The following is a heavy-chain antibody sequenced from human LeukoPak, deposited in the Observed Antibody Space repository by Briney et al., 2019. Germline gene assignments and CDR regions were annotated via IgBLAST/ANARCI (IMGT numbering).Heavy chain of an antibody. CDR3: ASFGISWGSAY. CDR2: ISDDGTYT. J-gene: IGHJ4*02. CDR1: GFTFSNYA. D-gene: IGHD2-21*01. V-gene: IGHV3-74*03. Sequence: GGSLRLTCEASGFTFSNYAMTWVRQAPGKGLVWVSRISDDGTYTANVDSVEGRFTISRDNVRNTLYLHMNSLRAEDTAVYYCASFGISWGSAYWGQGTLVTVSS.